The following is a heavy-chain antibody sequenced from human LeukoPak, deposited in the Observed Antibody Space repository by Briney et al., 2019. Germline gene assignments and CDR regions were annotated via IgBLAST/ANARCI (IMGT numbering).Heavy chain of an antibody. CDR1: GGSIGRSGYY. Sequence: SETLSLTCTVSGGSIGRSGYYWSWIRQHPGKGLEWIGYIYYSGSTNYNPSLKSRVTISVDTSKNQFSLKLSSVTAADTAVYYCARDFSGWFDYWGQGTLVTVSS. D-gene: IGHD6-19*01. CDR2: IYYSGST. CDR3: ARDFSGWFDY. V-gene: IGHV4-61*08. J-gene: IGHJ4*02.